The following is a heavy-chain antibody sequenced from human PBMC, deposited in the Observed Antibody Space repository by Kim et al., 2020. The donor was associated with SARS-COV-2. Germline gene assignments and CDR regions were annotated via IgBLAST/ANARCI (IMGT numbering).Heavy chain of an antibody. CDR2: ISYDGSNK. Sequence: GGSLRLSCAASGFTFSSYGMHWVRQAPGKGLEWVAVISYDGSNKNYADSVKGRFTISRDNSKNTVYMQMNSLRAEDTAVYYCAKDSGFWYHYGSGKEPTAPWGQGTLVTVSS. D-gene: IGHD3-10*01. J-gene: IGHJ5*02. V-gene: IGHV3-30*18. CDR3: AKDSGFWYHYGSGKEPTAP. CDR1: GFTFSSYG.